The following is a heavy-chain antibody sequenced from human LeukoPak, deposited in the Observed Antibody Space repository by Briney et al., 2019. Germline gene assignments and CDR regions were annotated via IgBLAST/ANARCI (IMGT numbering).Heavy chain of an antibody. CDR1: GIAFSTYA. V-gene: IGHV3-23*01. CDR3: AKDLAYSFDY. J-gene: IGHJ4*02. CDR2: TSGNGVKR. D-gene: IGHD2-15*01. Sequence: PGGSLRLSCAASGIAFSTYAMGWVRQAPGKGLEWVTSTSGNGVKRYYAGSVRGRFTISRDNFKNTLYLQMSSLRAEDTAIYYCAKDLAYSFDYWGQGILVTVSS.